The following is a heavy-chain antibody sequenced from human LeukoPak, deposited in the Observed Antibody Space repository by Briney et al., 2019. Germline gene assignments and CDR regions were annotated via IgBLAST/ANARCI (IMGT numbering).Heavy chain of an antibody. CDR2: INRSGST. Sequence: SETLSLTCAVYGGSFSGYYWSWIRQPPGKGLEWIGEINRSGSTNYNPSLKSRVTISVDTSKNQFSLKLSSVTASDTAVYYCARRDLHYWLQGTLVTDSS. J-gene: IGHJ4*02. D-gene: IGHD5-24*01. CDR3: ARRDLHY. V-gene: IGHV4-34*01. CDR1: GGSFSGYY.